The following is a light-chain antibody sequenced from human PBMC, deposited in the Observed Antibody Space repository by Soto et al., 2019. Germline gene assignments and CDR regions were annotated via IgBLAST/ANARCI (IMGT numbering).Light chain of an antibody. V-gene: IGKV1-9*01. CDR3: QPRNSDPYT. J-gene: IGKJ2*01. CDR1: QAISSY. Sequence: DIQLTQSPSFLSASVGDTVTITCRASQAISSYFAWYQQKPGKAPQLLIYASSTLQSGVPSRFSGKRSGTEFTLTISSLQPEDLATYHCQPRNSDPYTFGQGTQLEIK. CDR2: ASS.